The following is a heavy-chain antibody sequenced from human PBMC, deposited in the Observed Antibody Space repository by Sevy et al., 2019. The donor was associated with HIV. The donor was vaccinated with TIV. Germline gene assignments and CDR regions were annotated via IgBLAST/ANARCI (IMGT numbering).Heavy chain of an antibody. CDR2: ISWTSGSI. D-gene: IGHD1-7*01. CDR3: AKDMNFGYNYFDGMDV. J-gene: IGHJ6*01. V-gene: IGHV3-9*01. Sequence: GGSLRLSCAASGFTFDDYAMHWVRQAPGKGLEWVSGISWTSGSIGYADSVKGRFTISRDNAKNSLYLQMNSLRAEDTALYYCAKDMNFGYNYFDGMDVWGQGTTVTVSS. CDR1: GFTFDDYA.